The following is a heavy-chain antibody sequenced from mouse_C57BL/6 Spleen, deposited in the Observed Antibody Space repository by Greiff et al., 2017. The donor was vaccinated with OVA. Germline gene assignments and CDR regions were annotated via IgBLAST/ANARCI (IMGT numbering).Heavy chain of an antibody. CDR1: GFSLSTSGMG. Sequence: QVTLKVSGPGILQSSQTLSLTCSFSGFSLSTSGMGVSWIRQPPGQGLEWLAHIYWDDDKRYNPSLKSRLTISKDTSRNQVFLKITSMDTADTATYCGAREGSSYGYFDVWGTGTTVTVSS. D-gene: IGHD1-1*01. CDR3: AREGSSYGYFDV. CDR2: IYWDDDK. V-gene: IGHV8-12*01. J-gene: IGHJ1*03.